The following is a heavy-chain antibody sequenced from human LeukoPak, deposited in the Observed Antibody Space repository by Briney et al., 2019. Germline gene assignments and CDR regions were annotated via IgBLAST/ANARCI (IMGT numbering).Heavy chain of an antibody. D-gene: IGHD4-11*01. CDR2: INQGGSEK. Sequence: PGGSLRLSCVASGFSFDNYAMTWVRQAPGKGPEWVANINQGGSEKDYVDSVKGRFTISRDNAKKSLFLQMKSLRAEDTAVYCAADYSKFYYYYMDVWGKGTTVIVSS. CDR1: GFSFDNYA. V-gene: IGHV3-7*01. CDR3: AADYSKFYYYYMDV. J-gene: IGHJ6*03.